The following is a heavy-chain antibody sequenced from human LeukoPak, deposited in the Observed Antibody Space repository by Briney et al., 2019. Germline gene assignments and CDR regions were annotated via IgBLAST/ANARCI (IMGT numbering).Heavy chain of an antibody. D-gene: IGHD4-17*01. CDR2: ISSSSSYI. CDR3: ARDEYYGDYLTNCDY. V-gene: IGHV3-21*01. Sequence: GGSLRLSCAASGFTFSSYSMNWVRQAPGKGLEWVSSISSSSSYIYYADSVKGRFTISRDNAKNSLYLQMNSLRAEDAAVYYCARDEYYGDYLTNCDYWGQGTLVTVSS. CDR1: GFTFSSYS. J-gene: IGHJ4*02.